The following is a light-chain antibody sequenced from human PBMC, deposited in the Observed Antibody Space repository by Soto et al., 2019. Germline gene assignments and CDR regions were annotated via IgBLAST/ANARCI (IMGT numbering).Light chain of an antibody. CDR1: QSISSY. CDR2: AAS. J-gene: IGKJ1*01. V-gene: IGKV1-39*01. Sequence: DIQMTQSPSSLSASVGEGVTITCRASQSISSYVSWYQQKPGKAPTLLIYAASRLKSGVPSRFSGSRSGTDFTLTISSLQPEYFATYYCQQSYSRLTFGKGTKVEIK. CDR3: QQSYSRLT.